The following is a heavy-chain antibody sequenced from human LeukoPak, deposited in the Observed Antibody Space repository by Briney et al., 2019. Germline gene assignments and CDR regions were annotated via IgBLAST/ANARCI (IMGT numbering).Heavy chain of an antibody. J-gene: IGHJ3*01. Sequence: SETLSLTCTVSGGSISSADYYWTWIRQPPGKGLEWIGYISHSGGTYYNSSLLSRVTISADRSKNQFFLTLGSVTAADTAVYFCARDHIALGGAAKKDALDFWGQGTAVIVSS. CDR3: ARDHIALGGAAKKDALDF. V-gene: IGHV4-30-2*01. CDR2: ISHSGGT. CDR1: GGSISSADYY. D-gene: IGHD1-26*01.